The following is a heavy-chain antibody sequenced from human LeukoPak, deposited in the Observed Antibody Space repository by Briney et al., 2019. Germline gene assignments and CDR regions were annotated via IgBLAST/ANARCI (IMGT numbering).Heavy chain of an antibody. CDR2: ISSSGSTI. D-gene: IGHD3-22*01. J-gene: IGHJ4*02. CDR3: ARETYYYDSSGYYLDY. Sequence: GGSLRLSCAASGFTFSDYYMSWIRQAPGKGLEWVSYISSSGSTIYYADSVKGRFTISRDNAKNSLYPQMNSLRAEDTAVYYCARETYYYDSSGYYLDYWGQGTLVTVSS. CDR1: GFTFSDYY. V-gene: IGHV3-11*01.